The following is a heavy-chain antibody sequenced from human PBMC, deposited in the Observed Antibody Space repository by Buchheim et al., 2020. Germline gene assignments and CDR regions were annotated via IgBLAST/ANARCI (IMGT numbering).Heavy chain of an antibody. D-gene: IGHD3-22*01. Sequence: EVQLVQSGAEVKKPGESLKISCKGSGYSFTSYWIGWVRQMPGKGLEWMGIIYPGDSDTRYSPSFQGQVTIPADKSIGTTYPQWSSLKASDTAMYYCARISYYYDSSGYYYAPFDYWGQGTL. CDR1: GYSFTSYW. V-gene: IGHV5-51*01. CDR2: IYPGDSDT. J-gene: IGHJ4*02. CDR3: ARISYYYDSSGYYYAPFDY.